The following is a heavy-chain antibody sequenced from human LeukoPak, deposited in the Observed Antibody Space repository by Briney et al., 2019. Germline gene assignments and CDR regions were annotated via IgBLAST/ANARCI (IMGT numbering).Heavy chain of an antibody. Sequence: SETLSLTCTVSGGSISTSDFWWGWIRQPPGKGLEWIGEINHSGSANYNPSLKSRVTISVDTSKNQFSLKLSSVTAADTAVYYCAREGAVATVTTWGGWFDPWGQGTLVTVSS. CDR2: INHSGSA. J-gene: IGHJ5*02. CDR3: AREGAVATVTTWGGWFDP. CDR1: GGSISTSDFW. D-gene: IGHD4-17*01. V-gene: IGHV4-39*07.